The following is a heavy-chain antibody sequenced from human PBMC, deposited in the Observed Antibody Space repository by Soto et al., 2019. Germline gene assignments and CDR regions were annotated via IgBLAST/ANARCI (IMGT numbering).Heavy chain of an antibody. CDR1: GFTFSSYA. D-gene: IGHD5-18*01. Sequence: GGSLRLSCAASGFTFSSYAMSWVRQAPGEGLEWVSAISGSGGSTYYADSVKGRFTISRDNSKNTLYLQMNSLRAEDTAVYYCAKDFTDLSGYSYGYHYFDYWGQGTLVTVSS. CDR2: ISGSGGST. J-gene: IGHJ4*02. CDR3: AKDFTDLSGYSYGYHYFDY. V-gene: IGHV3-23*01.